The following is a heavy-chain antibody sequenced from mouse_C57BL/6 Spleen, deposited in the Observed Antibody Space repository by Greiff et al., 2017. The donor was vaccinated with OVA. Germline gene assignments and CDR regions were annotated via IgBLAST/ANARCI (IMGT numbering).Heavy chain of an antibody. D-gene: IGHD2-4*01. CDR2: INPNNGGT. CDR3: ARLGLRRGADY. Sequence: VQLQQSGPELVKPGASVKISCKASGYTFTDYYMNWVKQSHGKSLEWIGDINPNNGGTSYNQKFKGKATLTVDKSSSTAYMELRSLTSEDSAVYYCARLGLRRGADYWGQGTTLTVSS. CDR1: GYTFTDYY. J-gene: IGHJ2*01. V-gene: IGHV1-26*01.